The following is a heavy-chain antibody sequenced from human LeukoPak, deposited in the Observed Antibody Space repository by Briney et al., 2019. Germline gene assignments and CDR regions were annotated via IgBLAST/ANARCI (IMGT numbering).Heavy chain of an antibody. CDR2: MNPNSGNT. CDR3: ARGLGNVLLWFGESL. CDR1: GYTFNSYD. D-gene: IGHD3-10*01. V-gene: IGHV1-8*01. J-gene: IGHJ4*02. Sequence: ASVKVSCKASGYTFNSYDITWVRQATGQGLEWMGWMNPNSGNTGYAQKFQGRVTMTRNTSISTAYMELSSLRSEDTAVYYCARGLGNVLLWFGESLWGQGTLVTVSS.